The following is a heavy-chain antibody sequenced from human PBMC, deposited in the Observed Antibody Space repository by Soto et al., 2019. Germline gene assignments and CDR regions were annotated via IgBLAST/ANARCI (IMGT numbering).Heavy chain of an antibody. V-gene: IGHV3-11*01. Sequence: GGSLRLSCAASVFTFSDYYMSWIRQAPGKGLEWVSYISSSGSTIYYADSVKGRFTISRDNAKNSLYLQMNSLRAEDTAVYYCARNYNWDYYYYMDVWGKGTTVTVSS. D-gene: IGHD1-1*01. J-gene: IGHJ6*03. CDR2: ISSSGSTI. CDR3: ARNYNWDYYYYMDV. CDR1: VFTFSDYY.